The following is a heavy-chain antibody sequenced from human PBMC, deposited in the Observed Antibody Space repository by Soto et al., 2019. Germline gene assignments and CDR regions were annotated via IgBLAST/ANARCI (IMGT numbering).Heavy chain of an antibody. Sequence: SLRLSCAASGFTFSDYYMSWIRQAPGKGLEWVSYISSSSSYTNYADSVKGRFTISRDNAKNSLYLQMNSLRAEDTAVYYCARVVVATSYWFDYWGQGTLVTVSS. CDR3: ARVVVATSYWFDY. CDR2: ISSSSSYT. D-gene: IGHD5-12*01. CDR1: GFTFSDYY. J-gene: IGHJ4*02. V-gene: IGHV3-11*05.